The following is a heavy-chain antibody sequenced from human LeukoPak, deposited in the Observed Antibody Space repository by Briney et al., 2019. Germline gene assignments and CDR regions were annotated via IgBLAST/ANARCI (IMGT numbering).Heavy chain of an antibody. Sequence: SETLSLTCTVSGGSISSSSYYWGWIRQPPGKGLEWIGSIYYSGSTYYNPSLKSRVTISVDTSKNQFSLKLSSVTAADTAVYYCAIGIRGLAAAGNFVYWGQGTLVTVSS. CDR2: IYYSGST. V-gene: IGHV4-39*07. J-gene: IGHJ4*02. CDR3: AIGIRGLAAAGNFVY. CDR1: GGSISSSSYY. D-gene: IGHD6-13*01.